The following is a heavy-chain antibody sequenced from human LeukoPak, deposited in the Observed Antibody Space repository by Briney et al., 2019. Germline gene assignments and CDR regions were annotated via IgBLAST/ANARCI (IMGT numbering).Heavy chain of an antibody. CDR2: ISGSGGST. Sequence: GGSLRLSCAASGFTFSSYAISWVRQAPGKGLEWVSGISGSGGSTDYADSVRGRFTISRDNSKNTLNLQMNSLRAEDTAVYYCAKYYYGDLYYFDYWGQGNLVTVSS. CDR1: GFTFSSYA. V-gene: IGHV3-23*01. J-gene: IGHJ4*02. CDR3: AKYYYGDLYYFDY. D-gene: IGHD4-17*01.